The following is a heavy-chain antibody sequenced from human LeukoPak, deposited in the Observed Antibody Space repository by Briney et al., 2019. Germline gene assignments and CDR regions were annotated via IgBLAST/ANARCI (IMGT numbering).Heavy chain of an antibody. Sequence: PGGSLRLSCAASGFTFSSYAISWVRQAPGKGLEWVSTISSSGDSTYYADSVKGRFTISRDNSKNTLYLQMSSLRAEDTAVYYCAKAKYCSAGTCYFDYWGQGTLVTVSS. CDR2: ISSSGDST. CDR1: GFTFSSYA. D-gene: IGHD2-15*01. J-gene: IGHJ4*02. V-gene: IGHV3-23*01. CDR3: AKAKYCSAGTCYFDY.